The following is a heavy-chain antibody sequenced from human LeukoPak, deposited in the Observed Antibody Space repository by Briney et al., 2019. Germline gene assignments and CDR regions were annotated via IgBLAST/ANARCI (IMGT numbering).Heavy chain of an antibody. CDR1: GDSVSRNSAA. Sequence: SQTLSLTCAISGDSVSRNSAAWNWIRQSPSRGLEWLGRTYYKSQWYYNYAVSVKSRITINPDTSKNQFSLQLNSATPEDTAVYYCARGDQDFDYWGQGTLVTVSS. J-gene: IGHJ4*02. V-gene: IGHV6-1*01. CDR2: TYYKSQWYY. D-gene: IGHD2-21*01. CDR3: ARGDQDFDY.